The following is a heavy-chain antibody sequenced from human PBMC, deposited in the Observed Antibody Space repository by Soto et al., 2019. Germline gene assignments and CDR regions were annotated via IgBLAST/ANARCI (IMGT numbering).Heavy chain of an antibody. Sequence: SGPTLVNPTQTLTLTCTFSGFSLSTSEKGVGWIRQPPGKALEWLALIQWNDDKRYSPSLKSRLTITKDTSKSQVVLTMTNMDPIDTATYYCVRTRPTYDFWGQGILVTVSS. CDR3: VRTRPTYDF. CDR1: GFSLSTSEKG. D-gene: IGHD4-17*01. V-gene: IGHV2-5*01. J-gene: IGHJ4*02. CDR2: IQWNDDK.